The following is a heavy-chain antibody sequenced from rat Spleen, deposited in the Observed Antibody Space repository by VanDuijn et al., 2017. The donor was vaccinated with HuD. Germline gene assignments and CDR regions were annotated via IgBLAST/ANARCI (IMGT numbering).Heavy chain of an antibody. CDR3: ARPTTGIPFNY. CDR1: GFTFSDYY. CDR2: IFYDGSRT. D-gene: IGHD1-9*01. Sequence: EVQLVESDGGLVQPGRSLKLSCAASGFTFSDYYMAWVRQAPKKGLEWVATIFYDGSRTYYRDSVKGRFTISRDNAKSTLYLQMDSLRSEDTAIYYCARPTTGIPFNYWGQGVMVTVSS. V-gene: IGHV5S10*01. J-gene: IGHJ2*01.